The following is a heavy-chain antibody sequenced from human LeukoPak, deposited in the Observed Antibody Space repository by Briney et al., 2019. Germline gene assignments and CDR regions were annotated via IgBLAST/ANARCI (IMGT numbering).Heavy chain of an antibody. CDR1: GFPFYSYW. J-gene: IGHJ4*02. CDR2: IRHDGSTK. V-gene: IGHV3-7*03. D-gene: IGHD6-13*01. CDR3: ARSVPYGTTWYGRSDC. Sequence: PGGSLRLSCTASGFPFYSYWMTWVRQTPGKGLGWVANIRHDGSTKYYVDSVKGRFTISRDNAMNSLYLQMDSLRVEDTAIYYCARSVPYGTTWYGRSDCWGQGTQVTVSS.